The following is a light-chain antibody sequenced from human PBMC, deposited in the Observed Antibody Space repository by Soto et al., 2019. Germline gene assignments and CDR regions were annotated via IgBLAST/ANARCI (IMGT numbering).Light chain of an antibody. CDR2: KVS. CDR3: IQARLWPWT. Sequence: EVVMTQSPVSLPITLGQPASISCRSSQSLVSSDGNTYLNWFQQRPGQSPRRLIYKVSNRDSGVPDRFSGSGSGTDFTLKISRVEAEDVGVYYCIQARLWPWTFGQGTKVEIK. V-gene: IGKV2-30*01. J-gene: IGKJ1*01. CDR1: QSLVSSDGNTY.